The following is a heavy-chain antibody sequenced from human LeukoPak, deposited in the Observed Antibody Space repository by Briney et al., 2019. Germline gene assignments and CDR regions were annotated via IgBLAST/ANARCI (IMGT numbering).Heavy chain of an antibody. V-gene: IGHV4-30-2*01. CDR3: ARAWGYFDY. Sequence: PSQTLSLTCAVSGGSISSGGYSWSWIRQPPGKGLEWIGYIYHSGSTYYNPSLRSRVTISVDRSKNQFSLKLSSVTAADTAVYYCARAWGYFDYWGQGTLVTVSS. CDR1: GGSISSGGYS. D-gene: IGHD3-16*01. J-gene: IGHJ4*02. CDR2: IYHSGST.